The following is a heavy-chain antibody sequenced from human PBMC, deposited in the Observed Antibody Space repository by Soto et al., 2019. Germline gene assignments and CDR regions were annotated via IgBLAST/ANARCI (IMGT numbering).Heavy chain of an antibody. Sequence: GGSLRLSCAASGFTFSNYAMKWVRQAPGKGLEWVSLIGESGTPTYYADSVKGRFAISRDNSGNTLFLEMYSLRAEDTAVYYCARYIPGVRYYGMDVWGQGTTVTVSS. CDR3: ARYIPGVRYYGMDV. CDR2: IGESGTPT. J-gene: IGHJ6*02. CDR1: GFTFSNYA. V-gene: IGHV3-23*01. D-gene: IGHD5-18*01.